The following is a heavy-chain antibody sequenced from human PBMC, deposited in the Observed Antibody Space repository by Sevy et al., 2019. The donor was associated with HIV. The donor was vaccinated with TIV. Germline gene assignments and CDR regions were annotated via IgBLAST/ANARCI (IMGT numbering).Heavy chain of an antibody. J-gene: IGHJ4*02. CDR3: ARGPEWELTSFLSH. CDR1: GFTFRTYA. V-gene: IGHV3-30-3*01. CDR2: ISSNGDNA. Sequence: GGSLRLSCAASGFTFRTYAFHWVRQAPGRGLEWIGLISSNGDNAFYANSVRGRFTISRDNSMNTLYLQMSSLKPEDTAVYYCARGPEWELTSFLSHWGQGALVTVSS. D-gene: IGHD1-26*01.